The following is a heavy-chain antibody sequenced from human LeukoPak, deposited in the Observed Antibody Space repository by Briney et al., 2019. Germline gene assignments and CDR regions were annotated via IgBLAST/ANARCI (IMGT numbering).Heavy chain of an antibody. CDR3: ARGVHSGDWFDP. CDR1: GYTFTGYC. D-gene: IGHD6-25*01. V-gene: IGHV1-2*04. J-gene: IGHJ5*02. Sequence: ASVKVSCKASGYTFTGYCMHWVRQAPGQGLEWMGWINPNSGGTNYAQKFQGWVTMTRDTSISTAYMELSRLRSDDTAVYYCARGVHSGDWFDPWGQGTLVTVSS. CDR2: INPNSGGT.